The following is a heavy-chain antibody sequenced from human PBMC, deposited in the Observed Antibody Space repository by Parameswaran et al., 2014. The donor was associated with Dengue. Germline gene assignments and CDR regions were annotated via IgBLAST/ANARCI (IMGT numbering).Heavy chain of an antibody. CDR1: CSISSGDYY. V-gene: IGHV4-30-4*01. CDR2: IYYSGST. J-gene: IGHJ3*02. D-gene: IGHD3-3*01. CDR3: ARTELDYDFKVEITIFGVASPNAFDI. Sequence: ASETLSLTCTGLWCSISSGDYYWSWIRQPQEGLEWIGYIYYSGSTYYNPSLKSRVTISVDTSKNQFSLKLSSVTAADTAVYYCARTELDYDFKVEITIFGVASPNAFDIWGQGTMVTVSS.